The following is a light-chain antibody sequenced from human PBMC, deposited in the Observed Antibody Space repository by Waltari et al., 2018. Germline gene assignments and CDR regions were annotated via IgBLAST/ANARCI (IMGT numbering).Light chain of an antibody. V-gene: IGLV2-14*03. CDR1: SSDVGGYNY. CDR2: DVS. Sequence: QSALTQPASVSGSPGQSITISCTGTSSDVGGYNYVSWYQQYPGKAPKLFIHDVSSRPSGTSDRFSGSKSGNTASLIISGLQADDEADYYCSSYTASRLYVFGTGTKVTVL. CDR3: SSYTASRLYV. J-gene: IGLJ1*01.